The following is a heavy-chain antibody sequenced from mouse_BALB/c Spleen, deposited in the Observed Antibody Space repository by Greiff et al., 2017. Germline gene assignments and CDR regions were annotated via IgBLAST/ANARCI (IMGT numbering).Heavy chain of an antibody. CDR1: GYTFTSYW. J-gene: IGHJ4*01. CDR2: INPSNGRT. CDR3: ARYQNLYAMDY. Sequence: VQLQQSGAELVKPGASVKLSCKASGYTFTSYWMHWVKQRPGQGLEWIGEINPSNGRTNYNEKFKSKATLTVDKSSSTAYMQLSSLTSEDSAVYYCARYQNLYAMDYWGQGTSVTVSS. V-gene: IGHV1S81*02.